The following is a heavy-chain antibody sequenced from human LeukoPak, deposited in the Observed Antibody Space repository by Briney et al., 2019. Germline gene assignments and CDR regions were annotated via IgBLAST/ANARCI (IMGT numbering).Heavy chain of an antibody. Sequence: SGTLSLTCTISGGSVSDYYWSWIRQSPGKGLEWIGYIYHTGSTSYSPSLKSRVTISADTSQNQFSLKLSSVTAADTAVYYCASRKLGNDYWGQGTLVTVSS. D-gene: IGHD7-27*01. V-gene: IGHV4-59*02. CDR1: GGSVSDYY. CDR3: ASRKLGNDY. CDR2: IYHTGST. J-gene: IGHJ4*02.